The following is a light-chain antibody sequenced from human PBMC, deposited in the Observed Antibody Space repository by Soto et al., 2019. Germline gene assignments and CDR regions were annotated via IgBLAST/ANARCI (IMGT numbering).Light chain of an antibody. CDR3: SSYTSSDTLAV. CDR1: SSDIGGYNY. Sequence: QSALTQPASVSGSPGQSITISCTGSSSDIGGYNYVSWYQHYPGKAPQLMIYGVTNRPSGVSNRFSGSKSGNTASLTISGLRAEDEADYYCSSYTSSDTLAVFGPGTMLTVL. J-gene: IGLJ1*01. CDR2: GVT. V-gene: IGLV2-14*03.